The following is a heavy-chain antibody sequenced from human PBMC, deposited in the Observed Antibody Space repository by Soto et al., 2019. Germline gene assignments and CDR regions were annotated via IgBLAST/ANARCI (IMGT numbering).Heavy chain of an antibody. CDR3: ARGGTTVVTPFDY. CDR1: GGSISSGGYY. V-gene: IGHV4-31*03. Sequence: SETLSLTCTVSGGSISSGGYYWSWIRQHPGKGLEWIGYIYYSGSTYCNPSLKSRVTISVDTSKNQFSLKLSSVTAADTAVYYCARGGTTVVTPFDYWGQGTLVTVSS. CDR2: IYYSGST. J-gene: IGHJ4*02. D-gene: IGHD4-17*01.